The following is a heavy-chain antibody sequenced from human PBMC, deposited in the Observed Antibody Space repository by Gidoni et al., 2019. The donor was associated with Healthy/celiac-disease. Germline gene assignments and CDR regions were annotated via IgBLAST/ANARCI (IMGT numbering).Heavy chain of an antibody. CDR3: VGGSSGSPGDY. J-gene: IGHJ4*02. CDR2: IDLDDDK. Sequence: QVTLRESGPALVNPTQTLTLTCTFSGFSLSTSGMCVSWIRQPPVKSLEWLARIDLDDDKYYSTSLKTRLTISKDTSKNQVVLTMTNMDPVDTATYYCVGGSSGSPGDYWGQGTLVTVSS. V-gene: IGHV2-70*15. D-gene: IGHD6-6*01. CDR1: GFSLSTSGMC.